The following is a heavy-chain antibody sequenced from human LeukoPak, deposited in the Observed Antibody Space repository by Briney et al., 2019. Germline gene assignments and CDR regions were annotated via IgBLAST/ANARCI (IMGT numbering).Heavy chain of an antibody. Sequence: GSLTLSCAASGFTFSSYGMHWVCQAPGKGLEWVAVISFDGSNKYYADSVQGRFTISKDNSKNTLYLQMNSLRAEDTAVYYCAKVIGYSYGSYYDAFDIWGQGTIVADPS. D-gene: IGHD5-18*01. CDR2: ISFDGSNK. V-gene: IGHV3-30*18. J-gene: IGHJ3*02. CDR1: GFTFSSYG. CDR3: AKVIGYSYGSYYDAFDI.